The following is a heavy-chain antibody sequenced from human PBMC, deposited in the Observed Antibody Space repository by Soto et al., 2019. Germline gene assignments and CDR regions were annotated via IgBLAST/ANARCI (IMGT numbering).Heavy chain of an antibody. D-gene: IGHD2-15*01. Sequence: QVQLVESGGDVVQPGRSLRLSCAASGFTFNSYGIHWVRQAPGKGLEWVAVISYDGSNTYYGDSVKGRFIISRDNSKNTLYLQMNSLRAEDTAVYYCAKDTYIVVVVAATLVHYCMDVWGQGTTVTVSS. CDR1: GFTFNSYG. V-gene: IGHV3-30*18. CDR3: AKDTYIVVVVAATLVHYCMDV. CDR2: ISYDGSNT. J-gene: IGHJ6*02.